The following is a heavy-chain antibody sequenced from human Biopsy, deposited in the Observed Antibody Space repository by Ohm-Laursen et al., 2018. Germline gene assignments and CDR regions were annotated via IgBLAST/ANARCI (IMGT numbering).Heavy chain of an antibody. CDR2: FSGSGGST. D-gene: IGHD2-21*02. Sequence: GSLRLSCTASGFTFSNYAMSWVRQAPGKGLEWVSTFSGSGGSTNYADSVKGRFTISRDNSKNTLYLQMNSLRAEDTAVYCCAKDRWPHVVVVTTNFDSWGQGTLVTVSS. CDR3: AKDRWPHVVVVTTNFDS. V-gene: IGHV3-23*01. CDR1: GFTFSNYA. J-gene: IGHJ4*02.